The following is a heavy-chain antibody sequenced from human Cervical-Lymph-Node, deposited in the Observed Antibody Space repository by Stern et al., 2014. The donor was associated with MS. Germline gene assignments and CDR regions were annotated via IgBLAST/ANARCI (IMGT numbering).Heavy chain of an antibody. J-gene: IGHJ4*02. CDR3: ARDRYYDSSGTFDY. V-gene: IGHV1-69*01. D-gene: IGHD3-22*01. CDR1: GGTFSSYA. CDR2: IIPIFGPA. Sequence: VQLEESGAEVKKPGSSVKVSCKASGGTFSSYAISWVRQAPGQGLEWMGGIIPIFGPANYAQKFQGRVTITADESTSTAYMELSSLRSEDTAVYYCARDRYYDSSGTFDYWGQGTLVTVSS.